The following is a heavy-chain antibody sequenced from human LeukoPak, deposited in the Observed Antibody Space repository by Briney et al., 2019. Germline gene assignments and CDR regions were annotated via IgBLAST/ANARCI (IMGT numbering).Heavy chain of an antibody. CDR3: ARGRGYSSPSGY. J-gene: IGHJ4*02. Sequence: SETLSLTCAVYGGSFSGYYWSWIRQTPRKGLEWIGEINHSGSTNYNPSLKSRVTISVDTSKNQFSLKLSSVTAADTAVYYCARGRGYSSPSGYWGQGTLVTVSS. V-gene: IGHV4-34*01. D-gene: IGHD5-18*01. CDR2: INHSGST. CDR1: GGSFSGYY.